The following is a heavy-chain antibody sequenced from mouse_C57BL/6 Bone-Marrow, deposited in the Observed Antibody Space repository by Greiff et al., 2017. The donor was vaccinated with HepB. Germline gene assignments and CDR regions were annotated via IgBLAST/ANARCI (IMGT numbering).Heavy chain of an antibody. CDR1: GFTFTDYY. CDR2: IRNKANGYTT. CDR3: ARSSLTAMDY. V-gene: IGHV7-3*01. Sequence: DVKLVESGGGLVQPGGSLSLSCAASGFTFTDYYMSWVRQPPGKALEWLGFIRNKANGYTTEYSASVKGRFTISRDNSQSILYLQMNALRAEDSATYYCARSSLTAMDYWGQGTSVTVSS. D-gene: IGHD6-1*01. J-gene: IGHJ4*01.